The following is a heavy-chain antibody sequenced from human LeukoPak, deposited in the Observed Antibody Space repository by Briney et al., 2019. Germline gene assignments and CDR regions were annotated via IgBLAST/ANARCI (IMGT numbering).Heavy chain of an antibody. CDR3: AKDTQPWSGFFDY. J-gene: IGHJ4*02. D-gene: IGHD5-18*01. CDR2: IKQDGSEK. V-gene: IGHV3-7*01. CDR1: GFTFSSYW. Sequence: GGSLRLSCAASGFTFSSYWMSWVRQAPGKGLEWVANIKQDGSEKYYADSVKGRFTISRDNSKNTLYLQMNSLRAEDTAVYYCAKDTQPWSGFFDYWGQGTLVTVSS.